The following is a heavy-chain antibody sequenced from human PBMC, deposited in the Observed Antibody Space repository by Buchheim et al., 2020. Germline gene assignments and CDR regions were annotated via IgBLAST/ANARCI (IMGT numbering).Heavy chain of an antibody. D-gene: IGHD3-10*01. CDR3: VQFRSTCHKNYFEY. CDR2: ISGTGGTT. J-gene: IGHJ4*02. CDR1: GFTFSSYA. V-gene: IGHV3-23*01. Sequence: EVQLSESGGGLVQPGGSLRLSCAASGFTFSSYAMTWVRQAPGKGLEWVSGISGTGGTTSYADSVRGRFSISSDNSKNTLFLQMNSLRAEDTALYFCVQFRSTCHKNYFEYWGQGTL.